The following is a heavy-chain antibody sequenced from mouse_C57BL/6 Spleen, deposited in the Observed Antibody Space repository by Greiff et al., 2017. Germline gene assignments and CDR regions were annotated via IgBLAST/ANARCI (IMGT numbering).Heavy chain of an antibody. CDR3: TTDYYGSSLAWLAY. CDR1: GFNIKDDY. D-gene: IGHD1-1*01. J-gene: IGHJ3*01. Sequence: EVMLVESGAELVRPGASVKLSCTASGFNIKDDYMHWVKQRPAQGLEWIGWIDPENGDTEYASTFQRTATITAETTSNTAYLQLSSLTSEDTAVYYCTTDYYGSSLAWLAYWGQGTLVTVSA. CDR2: IDPENGDT. V-gene: IGHV14-4*01.